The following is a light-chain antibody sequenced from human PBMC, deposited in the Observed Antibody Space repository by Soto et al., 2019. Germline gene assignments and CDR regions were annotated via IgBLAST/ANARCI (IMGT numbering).Light chain of an antibody. CDR1: QSVDSN. CDR2: GAS. V-gene: IGKV3-15*01. Sequence: EVVMTQSPATLSVSPGERATLSCRASQSVDSNLAWYQQKPGQAPRLLIYGASKRATGFPARFSGSGSGTDFTLTISRLEPEDFAVYYCQQYGSSGTFGQGTKVDIK. J-gene: IGKJ1*01. CDR3: QQYGSSGT.